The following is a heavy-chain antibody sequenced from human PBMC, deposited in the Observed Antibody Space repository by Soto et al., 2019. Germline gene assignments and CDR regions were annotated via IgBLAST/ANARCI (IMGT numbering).Heavy chain of an antibody. J-gene: IGHJ6*03. Sequence: ASVKGSCKASGYTFTSYDINWVRQATGQGLEWMGWMNPNSGNTGYAQKFQGRVTMTRNTSISTAYMELSSLRSEDTAVYYCARNIFDDFWSGPNDYYYYYMDVWGKGTTVSVSS. CDR1: GYTFTSYD. V-gene: IGHV1-8*01. D-gene: IGHD3-3*01. CDR3: ARNIFDDFWSGPNDYYYYYMDV. CDR2: MNPNSGNT.